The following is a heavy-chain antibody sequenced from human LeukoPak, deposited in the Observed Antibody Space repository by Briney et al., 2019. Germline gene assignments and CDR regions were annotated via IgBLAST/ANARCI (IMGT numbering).Heavy chain of an antibody. D-gene: IGHD2-2*01. J-gene: IGHJ4*02. CDR3: ARGYCSSTSCPGDY. CDR1: GFTFSSYS. Sequence: GRSLRLSCAASGFTFSSYSMNWVRQAPGKGLEWVSYISSSSSTIYYADSVKGRFTISRDNAKNSLYLQMNSLRAEDTAVYYCARGYCSSTSCPGDYWGQGTLVTVSS. CDR2: ISSSSSTI. V-gene: IGHV3-48*01.